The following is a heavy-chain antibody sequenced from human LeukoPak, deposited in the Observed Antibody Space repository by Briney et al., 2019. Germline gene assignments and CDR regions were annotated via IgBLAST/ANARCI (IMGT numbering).Heavy chain of an antibody. Sequence: SETLSLTCTVSGGSISSYYWSWIRQPAGKGLEWIGRIYTSGSTNYNPSLKSRVTMSVDTSKSQFSLKLSSVTAADTAVYYCARDQLAHYYYYGMDVWGQGTTVTVSS. J-gene: IGHJ6*02. CDR3: ARDQLAHYYYYGMDV. CDR2: IYTSGST. D-gene: IGHD2-2*01. CDR1: GGSISSYY. V-gene: IGHV4-4*07.